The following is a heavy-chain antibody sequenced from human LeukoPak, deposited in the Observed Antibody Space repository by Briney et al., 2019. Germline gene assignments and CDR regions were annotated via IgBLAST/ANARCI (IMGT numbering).Heavy chain of an antibody. CDR1: GFTFSSYG. V-gene: IGHV3-30*18. Sequence: GGSLRLSCAASGFTFSSYGMHWVRQAPGKGLEWVAVISYDGSNKYYADSVKGRFTISRDNSKNTLYLQMNSLRAEDTAVYYCAKSNGAIAAAGILDYWGQGTLVTVSS. J-gene: IGHJ4*02. CDR2: ISYDGSNK. D-gene: IGHD6-13*01. CDR3: AKSNGAIAAAGILDY.